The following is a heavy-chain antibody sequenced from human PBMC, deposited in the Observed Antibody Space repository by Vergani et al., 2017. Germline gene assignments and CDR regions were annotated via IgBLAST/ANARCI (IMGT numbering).Heavy chain of an antibody. CDR1: GGSISSGDHC. V-gene: IGHV4-31*03. J-gene: IGHJ6*03. CDR3: ARVDTQVPATSHFYYMDV. CDR2: IFYSGTT. D-gene: IGHD6-25*01. Sequence: QVQLVQSGAEVKKPGSSVKVSCKASGGSISSGDHCWTWIRQRPGKGLEWVGYIFYSGTTYDNPSLRSRLTISVDTAQNQFSLKWRSVTAADTAVYYCARVDTQVPATSHFYYMDVWGKGTTVVVSS.